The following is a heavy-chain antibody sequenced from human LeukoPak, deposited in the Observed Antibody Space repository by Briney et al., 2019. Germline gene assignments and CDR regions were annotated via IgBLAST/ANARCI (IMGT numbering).Heavy chain of an antibody. Sequence: GGPLRLSCAPSGFTFSSYGMHWVRQAPAKGREGVEVIWYDGSNKYYADSVKGRFTISRDNAKNSLYLQMNSLRAEDTALYYCAKDIFTGIAAAGAIDYWGQGTLVTVSS. D-gene: IGHD6-13*01. CDR3: AKDIFTGIAAAGAIDY. J-gene: IGHJ4*02. CDR2: IWYDGSNK. V-gene: IGHV3-33*03. CDR1: GFTFSSYG.